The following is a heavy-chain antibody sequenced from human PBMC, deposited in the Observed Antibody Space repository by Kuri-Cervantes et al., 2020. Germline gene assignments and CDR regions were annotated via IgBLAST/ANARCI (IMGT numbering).Heavy chain of an antibody. V-gene: IGHV3-23*01. J-gene: IGHJ6*03. CDR3: ARYKVTTADYYMDV. D-gene: IGHD4-17*01. CDR1: GLTFSSYA. CDR2: ISGWGGRT. Sequence: GGSLRLSCAASGLTFSSYAMSWVRQAPGKGLKWVSGISGWGGRTYYADSVKGRFTISRDNSKNTLYLQMNSLRAEDTAVYYCARYKVTTADYYMDVWGKGISVTVSS.